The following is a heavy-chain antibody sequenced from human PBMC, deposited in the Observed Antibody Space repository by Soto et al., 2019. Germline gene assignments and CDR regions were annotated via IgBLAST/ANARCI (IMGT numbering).Heavy chain of an antibody. CDR1: GFSLTTSGVG. CDR3: AHRRPSPGTWYFHH. CDR2: IYWDDDK. J-gene: IGHJ1*01. V-gene: IGHV2-5*02. D-gene: IGHD6-13*01. Sequence: QITLKESGPTLVKPTQTLTLTCTFSGFSLTTSGVGVGWIRQPPGKALEWLALIYWDDDKRYSPSLKKRLTITEDTSKNQVFLTMTNIDPVDTATYYCAHRRPSPGTWYFHHWGQGTLVTVSS.